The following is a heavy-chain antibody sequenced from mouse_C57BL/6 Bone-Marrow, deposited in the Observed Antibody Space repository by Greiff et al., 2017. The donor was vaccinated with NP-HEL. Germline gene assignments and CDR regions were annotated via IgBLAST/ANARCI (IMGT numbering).Heavy chain of an antibody. CDR3: ARRTSTMVTVGC. V-gene: IGHV1-42*01. D-gene: IGHD2-2*01. CDR2: INPSTGGT. J-gene: IGHJ2*01. CDR1: GYSFTGYY. Sequence: EVLLLQSGPELVKPGASVKISCKASGYSFTGYYMNWVRQSPEKSLEWIGEINPSTGGTTYNQKFKAKATLTVDKSSSTAYMQLKSLTSEDSAVYYCARRTSTMVTVGCWGQGTTLTVSS.